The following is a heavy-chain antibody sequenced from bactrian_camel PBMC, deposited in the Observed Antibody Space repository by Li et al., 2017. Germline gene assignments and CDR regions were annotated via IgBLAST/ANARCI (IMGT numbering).Heavy chain of an antibody. D-gene: IGHD6*01. V-gene: IGHV3S53*01. CDR1: GNGVSPYC. J-gene: IGHJ7*01. Sequence: VQLVESGGGSVQIGGSLTLSCEISGNGVSPYCMGWFRQAPGKEREGVAAIATDRAASYAESVKGRFILSRDNAKNTLYLQLNNLKSEDTAMYYCAEDFRTYGGSWNLPVMDGWGKGTQVTVS. CDR2: IATDRAA.